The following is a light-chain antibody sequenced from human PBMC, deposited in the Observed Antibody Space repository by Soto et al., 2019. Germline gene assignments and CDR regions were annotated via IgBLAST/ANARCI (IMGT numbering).Light chain of an antibody. CDR3: QQYGSSPYT. J-gene: IGKJ2*01. V-gene: IGKV3-20*01. CDR2: GAS. CDR1: QSVSSSY. Sequence: EIVLTQSPGTLSSSPGERATLSCRASQSVSSSYLAWYQQKPGQAPRLLIYGASSRATGIPDRFSGCGSGTDFTLTISRLEPEDFAVYYCQQYGSSPYTFGQGTKLEIK.